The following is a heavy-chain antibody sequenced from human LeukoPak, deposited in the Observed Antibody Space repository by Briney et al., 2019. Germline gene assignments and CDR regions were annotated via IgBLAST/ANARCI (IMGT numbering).Heavy chain of an antibody. J-gene: IGHJ2*01. D-gene: IGHD2/OR15-2a*01. CDR1: GFTFSSYA. CDR2: ISGSGGST. V-gene: IGHV3-23*01. CDR3: AKARLRSNWYFDL. Sequence: SGGSLRLSCAASGFTFSSYAISWVRQAPGKGLEWVSAISGSGGSTYYADSVKGRFTISRDNSKNTLYLQMNSLRAEDTAVYYCAKARLRSNWYFDLWGRGTLVTVSS.